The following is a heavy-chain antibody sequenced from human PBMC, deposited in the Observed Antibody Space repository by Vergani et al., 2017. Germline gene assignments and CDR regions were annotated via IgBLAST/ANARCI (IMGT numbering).Heavy chain of an antibody. V-gene: IGHV3-30*01. J-gene: IGHJ4*02. Sequence: QVQLVESGGGVVQPGRSLRLSCAASGFTFSSYAMHWVRQAPGKGLEWVAVISYDGSNKYYADSVKGRFTISRDNSKNTLYLQMNSLRAEDTAVYYCASADLQWELLFGSLFDYWGQGTLVTVSS. CDR3: ASADLQWELLFGSLFDY. CDR2: ISYDGSNK. CDR1: GFTFSSYA. D-gene: IGHD1-26*01.